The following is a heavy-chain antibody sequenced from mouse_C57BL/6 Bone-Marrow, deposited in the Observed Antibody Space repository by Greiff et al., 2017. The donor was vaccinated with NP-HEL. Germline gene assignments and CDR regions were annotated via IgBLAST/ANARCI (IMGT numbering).Heavy chain of an antibody. Sequence: QVQLQQSGPELVKPGASVKISCKASGYTFTDYYINWVKQRPGQGLEWIGWLFPGSGSTYYNEKFKGKATLTVDKSSSTAYMLLSSLTSEDSAVYFCARSRITTVVATDFDYWGQGTTLTVSS. J-gene: IGHJ2*01. CDR1: GYTFTDYY. D-gene: IGHD1-1*01. V-gene: IGHV1-75*01. CDR2: LFPGSGST. CDR3: ARSRITTVVATDFDY.